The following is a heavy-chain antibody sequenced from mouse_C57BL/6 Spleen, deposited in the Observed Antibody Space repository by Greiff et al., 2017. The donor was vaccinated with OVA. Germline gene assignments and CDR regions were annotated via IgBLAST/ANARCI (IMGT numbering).Heavy chain of an antibody. Sequence: QVQLQQPGAELVMPGASVKLSCKASGYTFTSYWMHWVKQRPGQGLEWIGEIDPSDSYTNYNQKFKGKSTLTVDKSSSTAYMQLSSLTSEDSAVYYCARSDGSSYDYAMDYWGQGTSVTVSS. CDR1: GYTFTSYW. V-gene: IGHV1-69*01. CDR2: IDPSDSYT. D-gene: IGHD1-1*01. J-gene: IGHJ4*01. CDR3: ARSDGSSYDYAMDY.